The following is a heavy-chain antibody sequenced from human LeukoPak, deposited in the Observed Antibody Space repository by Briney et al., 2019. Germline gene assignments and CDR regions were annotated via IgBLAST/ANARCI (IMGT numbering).Heavy chain of an antibody. CDR2: IYYSGST. D-gene: IGHD2-21*01. V-gene: IGHV4-59*01. J-gene: IGHJ5*02. CDR3: ARCGGDCYMGDWFDP. Sequence: SETLSLTCTVSGGSISSYYWSWVRQPPGKGLEWIGYIYYSGSTNYNPSLKSRVTISVDTSKNQFSLKLSSVTAADTAVYYCARCGGDCYMGDWFDPWGQGTLVTVSS. CDR1: GGSISSYY.